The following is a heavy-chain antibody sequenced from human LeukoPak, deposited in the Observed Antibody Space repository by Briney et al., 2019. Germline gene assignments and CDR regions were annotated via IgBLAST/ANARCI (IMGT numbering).Heavy chain of an antibody. Sequence: PGGSLRLSCAASGFTFSSYGMHWVRQAPGKGLEWVAVIWYDGSNKYYADSVKGRFTISRDNSKSTLYLQMNSLRAEDTAVYYCARDMVVTAPWGFDPWGQGTLVTVSS. V-gene: IGHV3-33*01. CDR1: GFTFSSYG. CDR3: ARDMVVTAPWGFDP. J-gene: IGHJ5*02. D-gene: IGHD2-21*02. CDR2: IWYDGSNK.